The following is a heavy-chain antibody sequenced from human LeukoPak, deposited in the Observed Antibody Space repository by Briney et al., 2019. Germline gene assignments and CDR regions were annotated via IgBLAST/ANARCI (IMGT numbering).Heavy chain of an antibody. J-gene: IGHJ4*02. CDR2: IKYSGSN. Sequence: NASETLSLPCAVYGGSFSGYYGSWLRQPPGEGREWMGEIKYSGSNNYNASLKSGVTILVDAYKNQLSLKLSSGTGAEKAVFYCGSGGNSVYVFEYWGKGTLVTV. CDR3: GSGGNSVYVFEY. CDR1: GGSFSGYY. V-gene: IGHV4-34*01. D-gene: IGHD4-23*01.